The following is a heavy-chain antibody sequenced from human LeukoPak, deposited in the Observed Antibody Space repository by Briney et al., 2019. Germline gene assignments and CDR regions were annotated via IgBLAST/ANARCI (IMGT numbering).Heavy chain of an antibody. J-gene: IGHJ4*02. CDR3: AKVDYPYYFDY. CDR2: ISGSGGST. V-gene: IGHV3-23*01. D-gene: IGHD4-11*01. CDR1: GFIFSSYA. Sequence: GGSLRLSCAASGFIFSSYAMSWVRQAPGKGLEWVSTISGSGGSTYYADSVKGRFTISRDNSKNTLYLQMNSLRAEDTAVYYCAKVDYPYYFDYWGQGTLVTASS.